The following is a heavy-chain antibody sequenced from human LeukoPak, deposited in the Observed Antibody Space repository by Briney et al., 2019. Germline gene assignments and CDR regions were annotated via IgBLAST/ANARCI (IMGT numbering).Heavy chain of an antibody. CDR2: IYTSGST. V-gene: IGHV4-61*02. J-gene: IGHJ4*02. CDR3: AKVGDYSNHWYGDVYFDI. Sequence: NTSETLSLTCTVSGGSISSGSYYWSWIRQPAGKGLEWIGRIYTSGSTNYNPSLKSRVTISVDTSKNQFSLKLSSVTAADTAVYYCAKVGDYSNHWYGDVYFDIWGQGTLVAVSS. CDR1: GGSISSGSYY. D-gene: IGHD6-13*01.